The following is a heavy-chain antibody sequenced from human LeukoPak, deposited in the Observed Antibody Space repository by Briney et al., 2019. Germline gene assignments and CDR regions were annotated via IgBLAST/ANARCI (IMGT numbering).Heavy chain of an antibody. D-gene: IGHD6-19*01. CDR1: GGSISSYY. V-gene: IGHV4-59*01. CDR3: ARVWADYFDY. CDR2: IYYSGST. Sequence: SXXLSLTCTVSGGSISSYYWSWVRQPPGKGLEWVGYIYYSGSTNYNPSLKSRVTISVDTSKNQFSLKLSSVTAADTAVYYCARVWADYFDYWGQGTLVTVSS. J-gene: IGHJ4*02.